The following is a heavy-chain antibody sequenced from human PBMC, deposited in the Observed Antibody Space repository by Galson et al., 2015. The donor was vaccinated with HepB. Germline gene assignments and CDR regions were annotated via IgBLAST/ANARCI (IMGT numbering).Heavy chain of an antibody. CDR3: ARDHDWAIDI. CDR2: IRAGSSII. CDR1: GFTFSTYA. D-gene: IGHD2-21*01. Sequence: SLRLSCAASGFTFSTYAMNWVRQAPGKGLESISYIRAGSSIISYADSVKGRFTISRGDARSSLYLEMNCLRDEDTAVHYCARDHDWAIDIWGQGTLVTVSP. J-gene: IGHJ3*02. V-gene: IGHV3-48*02.